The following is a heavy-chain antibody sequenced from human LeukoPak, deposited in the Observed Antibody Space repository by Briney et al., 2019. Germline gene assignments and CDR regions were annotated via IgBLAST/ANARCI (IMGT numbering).Heavy chain of an antibody. J-gene: IGHJ4*02. CDR1: GGSFSGYD. Sequence: AETLSLTCAVYGGSFSGYDWSWIRQPPGKGLEWIGEINDSGSTNFNPSLKSRVTISVDTSKNQFSLKLSSVTAADTAVYYCARGEHYYDSSGYYYVVDYFDYWGQGTPVTVSS. D-gene: IGHD3-22*01. CDR3: ARGEHYYDSSGYYYVVDYFDY. CDR2: INDSGST. V-gene: IGHV4-34*01.